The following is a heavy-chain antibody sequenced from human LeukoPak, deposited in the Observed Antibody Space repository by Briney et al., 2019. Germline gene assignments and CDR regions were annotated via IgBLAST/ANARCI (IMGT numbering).Heavy chain of an antibody. Sequence: GASVKVSCKASGYTFTSYYMHWVRQAPGQGLEWMGIINPSGGSTSYAQKFQGRVTMTRDTSTSTVYMELSSLRSEDTAVYYCARASAYGSGKEYYFDYWGQGTLVTVSS. J-gene: IGHJ4*02. D-gene: IGHD3-10*01. CDR2: INPSGGST. CDR1: GYTFTSYY. CDR3: ARASAYGSGKEYYFDY. V-gene: IGHV1-46*01.